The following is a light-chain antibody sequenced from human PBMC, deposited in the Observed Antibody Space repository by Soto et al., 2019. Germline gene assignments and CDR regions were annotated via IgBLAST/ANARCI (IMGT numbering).Light chain of an antibody. CDR3: QQYSSASWT. V-gene: IGKV3-20*01. CDR1: QSVSSSY. J-gene: IGKJ1*01. CDR2: GAS. Sequence: EIVLTQSPGTLSLSPGERVTLSCRASQSVSSSYLAWYQQKPGQAPRLLIYGASSRATGIPDRFSGSGSGTDFTLIISRLGPEDFAVYYCQQYSSASWTFGQGTKVEIK.